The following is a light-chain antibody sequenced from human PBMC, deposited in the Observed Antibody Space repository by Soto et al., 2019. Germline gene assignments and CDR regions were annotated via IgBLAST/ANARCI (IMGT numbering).Light chain of an antibody. CDR1: QSVSSSY. J-gene: IGKJ2*01. CDR2: DSS. Sequence: EIVLTQSPATLSLSPGERATLSCGASQSVSSSYLDWYKQKPGMEPRLLIYDSSSSATGIPDRFSGSGYGTDFTLTISRLEPEDFAVYYCQQYGRSQYTFGQGTKLEIK. CDR3: QQYGRSQYT. V-gene: IGKV3D-20*01.